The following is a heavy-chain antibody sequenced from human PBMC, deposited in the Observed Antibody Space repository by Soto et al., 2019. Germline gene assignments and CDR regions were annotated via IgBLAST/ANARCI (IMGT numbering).Heavy chain of an antibody. J-gene: IGHJ6*02. D-gene: IGHD4-17*01. CDR2: IYHSGST. CDR1: GGSISSGGYS. Sequence: SEPLSLTCTVSGGSISSGGYSWSWIRQPPGKGLEWIGHIYHSGSTYYNPSLKSRVTISVDRSKNQFSLKLSSVTAADTAVYYCARAHYGDYGYGMDVWGQGTTVTVSS. CDR3: ARAHYGDYGYGMDV. V-gene: IGHV4-30-2*01.